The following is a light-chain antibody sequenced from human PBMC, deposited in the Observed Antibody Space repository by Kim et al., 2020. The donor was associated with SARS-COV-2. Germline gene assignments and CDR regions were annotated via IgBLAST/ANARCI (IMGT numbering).Light chain of an antibody. J-gene: IGLJ1*01. V-gene: IGLV3-1*01. CDR2: QDS. CDR1: KLGDKY. Sequence: SYELTQPPSVSVSPGQTASITCSGDKLGDKYACWYQQKPGQSPVLVIYQDSKRPSGIPERFSGSNSGNTATLTISGPQAMDEADYYSQAWDSSTGVFGTG. CDR3: QAWDSSTGV.